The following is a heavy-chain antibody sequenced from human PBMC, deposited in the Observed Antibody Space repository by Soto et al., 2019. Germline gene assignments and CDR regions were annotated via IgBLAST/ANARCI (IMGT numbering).Heavy chain of an antibody. V-gene: IGHV3-23*01. CDR3: AKDPPGHPSVNY. D-gene: IGHD6-6*01. Sequence: EVQLLESGGGLVQPGGSLRLSCAASGFSFSTYAMSWVRQAPGKGLEWVSAISGSGGSTYYADAVKGRFTISRDNSKNTLYLQMNRLGAADTALYYGAKDPPGHPSVNYWGQGTLVTVSS. CDR2: ISGSGGST. J-gene: IGHJ4*02. CDR1: GFSFSTYA.